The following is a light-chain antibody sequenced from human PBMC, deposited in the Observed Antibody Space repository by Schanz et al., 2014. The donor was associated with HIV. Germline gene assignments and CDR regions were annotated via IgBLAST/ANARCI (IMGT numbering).Light chain of an antibody. Sequence: QSVLAQPPSVSGAPGQRVTISCTGSSSNIGAGYEVHWYKQLPETAPKLLIFGDKNRPSGVPDRYSGSKSDTSASLAITGLQAEDEADYHCAAWDDSLNGWVFGGGTKLTVL. CDR2: GDK. CDR3: AAWDDSLNGWV. CDR1: SSNIGAGYE. V-gene: IGLV1-40*01. J-gene: IGLJ3*02.